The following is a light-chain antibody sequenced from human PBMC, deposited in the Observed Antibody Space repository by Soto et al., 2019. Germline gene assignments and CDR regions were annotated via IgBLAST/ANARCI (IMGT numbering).Light chain of an antibody. J-gene: IGKJ5*01. Sequence: MVMTQSALSLPVTAGKPASIACRATQSISSRNLAWYQQKNGQPPRLVIFGASSRATGIPDRFSGSRYGTEVTLTISRLETGDFAVYYCQQHGISHITFGQGTRLEIK. V-gene: IGKV3-20*01. CDR3: QQHGISHIT. CDR1: QSISSRN. CDR2: GAS.